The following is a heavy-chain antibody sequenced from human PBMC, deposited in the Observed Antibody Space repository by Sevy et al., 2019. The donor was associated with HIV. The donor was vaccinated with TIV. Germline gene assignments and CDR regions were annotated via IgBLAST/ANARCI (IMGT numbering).Heavy chain of an antibody. Sequence: ASVKVSCKASGYTFTDYFMHWVRQAPGQGLEWMAWINPNSSATAYAQMFQGRVTMTRDTSISTAYMELSRLRSDNTAVYYCASTGKYDYGSLLDYWGQGTLVTVSS. CDR3: ASTGKYDYGSLLDY. CDR2: INPNSSAT. V-gene: IGHV1-2*02. J-gene: IGHJ4*02. D-gene: IGHD3-10*01. CDR1: GYTFTDYF.